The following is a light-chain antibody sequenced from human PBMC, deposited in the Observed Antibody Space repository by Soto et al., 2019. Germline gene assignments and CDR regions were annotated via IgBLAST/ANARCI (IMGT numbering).Light chain of an antibody. V-gene: IGKV1-5*01. J-gene: IGKJ1*01. Sequence: DIQMTHSPSTLSASVGDIVTITCRASQSISSWLAWYQQKPGKAPKLLIYDASSLESGVPSRFSGSGSGTEFTPTIISLQPDDFATYYCQQYNSYPWTFGQGTKVDIK. CDR1: QSISSW. CDR3: QQYNSYPWT. CDR2: DAS.